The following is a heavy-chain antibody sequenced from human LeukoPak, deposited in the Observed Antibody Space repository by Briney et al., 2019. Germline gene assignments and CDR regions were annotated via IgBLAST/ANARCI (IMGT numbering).Heavy chain of an antibody. D-gene: IGHD3-10*01. CDR3: ARGLEYYYGSGAEPPLDY. CDR1: GFIFRNYG. J-gene: IGHJ4*02. V-gene: IGHV3-23*01. CDR2: ISGHGDIT. Sequence: GGSLRLSCAASGFIFRNYGMNWVRQAPGKGLEWVSGISGHGDITYYADSVKGRFTISRDNAKNTLYLQMNSLRAEDTAVYYCARGLEYYYGSGAEPPLDYWGQGTLVIVSS.